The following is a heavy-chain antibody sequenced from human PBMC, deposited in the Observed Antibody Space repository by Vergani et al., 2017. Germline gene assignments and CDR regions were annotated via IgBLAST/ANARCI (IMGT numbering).Heavy chain of an antibody. V-gene: IGHV3-15*01. D-gene: IGHD2-2*01. CDR2: IQSGGTT. J-gene: IGHJ4*02. CDR3: ATEPLGYCSGPRCYDYFDN. Sequence: EVQLVESGGGVVEPGGSLRLSCAASGFTFSNAWMTWVRLTPGKGLEWVGRIQSGGTTDYSAPVKVRFTISRDDSKDTLYLQMNNLKTEDTAVYYCATEPLGYCSGPRCYDYFDNWGQGTLVTVSS. CDR1: GFTFSNAW.